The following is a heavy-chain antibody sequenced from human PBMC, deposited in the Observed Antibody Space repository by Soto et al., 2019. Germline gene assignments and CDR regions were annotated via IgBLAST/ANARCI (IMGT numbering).Heavy chain of an antibody. CDR1: GFSLSTSGVG. D-gene: IGHD4-17*01. V-gene: IGHV2-5*02. CDR2: IYWDDSK. CDR3: ARKNYGDYPIDY. J-gene: IGHJ4*02. Sequence: QITLKESGPPLVKPTQTLTLTCTFSGFSLSTSGVGVGWIRQPPGKALEWLVVIYWDDSKNYSPSLKSRLTITKDTSKNQVVLTMTNMDPVDTATYYCARKNYGDYPIDYWGQGTLVTVSS.